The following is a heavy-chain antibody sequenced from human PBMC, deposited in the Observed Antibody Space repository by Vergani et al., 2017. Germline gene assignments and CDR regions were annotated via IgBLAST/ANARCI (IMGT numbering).Heavy chain of an antibody. Sequence: QLQLQESGPGLVKPSETLSLTCTVPGGSISSSSYYWGWIRQPPGKGLEWIGSIYYSGSTYYNPSLKSRVTISVDTSKNQFSLKLSSVTAADTAVYYCARPTGIEEHWFDPWGQGTLVTVSS. V-gene: IGHV4-39*01. CDR1: GGSISSSSYY. D-gene: IGHD1-1*01. J-gene: IGHJ5*02. CDR3: ARPTGIEEHWFDP. CDR2: IYYSGST.